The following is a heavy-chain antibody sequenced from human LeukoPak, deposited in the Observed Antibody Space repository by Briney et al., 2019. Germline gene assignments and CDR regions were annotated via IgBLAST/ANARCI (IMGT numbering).Heavy chain of an antibody. J-gene: IGHJ6*03. CDR1: GGTFSSYD. CDR3: ARGFLAGHSYYYYYMDV. CDR2: IMPMFGKT. V-gene: IGHV1-69*06. D-gene: IGHD3-10*01. Sequence: SVKVSCKASGGTFSSYDISWVRQAPGQGLEWMGGIMPMFGKTNYAQKFQGRVTTTADKATSTAYMELSSLRSEDTAVYYCARGFLAGHSYYYYYMDVWGKGTTVTVSS.